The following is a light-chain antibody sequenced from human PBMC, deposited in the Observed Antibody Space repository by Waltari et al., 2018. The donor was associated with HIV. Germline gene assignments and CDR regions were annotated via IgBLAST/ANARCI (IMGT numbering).Light chain of an antibody. Sequence: EVVLTQSPRTLSLSAGDWATLSYRDSQTIYNRYLAWYQHKPGQPHRLLIDTSSNRAPGTPHRFTASGSGTDFTLTISRVEQEDFAIYYCHQYGTPPFTFGQGTKLDLK. V-gene: IGKV3-20*01. CDR1: QTIYNRY. CDR2: TSS. CDR3: HQYGTPPFT. J-gene: IGKJ2*01.